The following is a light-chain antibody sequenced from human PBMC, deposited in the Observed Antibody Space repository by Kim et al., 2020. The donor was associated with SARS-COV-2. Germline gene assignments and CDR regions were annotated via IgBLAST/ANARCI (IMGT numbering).Light chain of an antibody. Sequence: DIQMTQSPSSLSASVGDRVTITCRASQGISNYLAWYQQKPGKPPKFLIYGASTLQSGVPSRFSGSGSGTEFTLTISSLQPEDVATYYCQNYNSALTFGPGTKVDIK. J-gene: IGKJ3*01. CDR3: QNYNSALT. V-gene: IGKV1-27*01. CDR1: QGISNY. CDR2: GAS.